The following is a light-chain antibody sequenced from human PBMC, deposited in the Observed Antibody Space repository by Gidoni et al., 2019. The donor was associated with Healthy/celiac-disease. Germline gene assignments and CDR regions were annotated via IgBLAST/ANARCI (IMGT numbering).Light chain of an antibody. J-gene: IGLJ1*01. CDR3: SSYTSSRGV. V-gene: IGLV2-14*01. Sequence: QSALTQPASVSGSPGKSITISCTGTSSDVGGYNYVSWYQQHPGKAPKLMIYDVSNRPSGVSNRFSGSKSGNTASLTISGLQAEDEADYYCSSYTSSRGVCGTGTKITVL. CDR2: DVS. CDR1: SSDVGGYNY.